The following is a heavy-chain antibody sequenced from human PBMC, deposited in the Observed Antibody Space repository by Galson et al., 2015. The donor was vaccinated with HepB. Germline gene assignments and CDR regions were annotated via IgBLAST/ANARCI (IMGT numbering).Heavy chain of an antibody. CDR1: GFTFSSYA. Sequence: SLRLSCAASGFTFSSYAMHWVRQAPGKGLEWVAVISYDGSNKYYADSVKGRFTISRDNSKNTLYLQVNSLRAEDTAVYYCARDPAYCSSTSCYSYYMDVWGKGTTVTVSS. CDR2: ISYDGSNK. D-gene: IGHD2-2*01. J-gene: IGHJ6*03. CDR3: ARDPAYCSSTSCYSYYMDV. V-gene: IGHV3-30-3*01.